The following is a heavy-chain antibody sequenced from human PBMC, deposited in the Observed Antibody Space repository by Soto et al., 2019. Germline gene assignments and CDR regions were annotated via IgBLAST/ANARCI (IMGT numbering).Heavy chain of an antibody. CDR2: IWYDGINK. V-gene: IGHV3-33*01. J-gene: IGHJ4*02. Sequence: GGSLRLSCAASGFTFSSYGIHWVRQAPGKGLEWVAIIWYDGINKYYADSVKGRFTISRDNSKNTLYLQMKSLRAEDTAVYYCQSTQSQYCSGGSCYYPPHDYWGQGTLVPVSS. D-gene: IGHD2-15*01. CDR1: GFTFSSYG. CDR3: QSTQSQYCSGGSCYYPPHDY.